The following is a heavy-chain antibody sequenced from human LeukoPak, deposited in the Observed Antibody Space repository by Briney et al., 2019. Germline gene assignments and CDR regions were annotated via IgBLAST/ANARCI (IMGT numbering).Heavy chain of an antibody. V-gene: IGHV5-51*01. Sequence: GESLKISCKGSEYSFTSYWIGRGRQMPGKGLEWMGIIYLRDSDTRYSPSFQGQVTISADKSISTAYLQWSSLKTSDTAMYYCASSTDSKFDYWGQGTLVTVSS. D-gene: IGHD1-1*01. CDR2: IYLRDSDT. CDR3: ASSTDSKFDY. CDR1: EYSFTSYW. J-gene: IGHJ4*02.